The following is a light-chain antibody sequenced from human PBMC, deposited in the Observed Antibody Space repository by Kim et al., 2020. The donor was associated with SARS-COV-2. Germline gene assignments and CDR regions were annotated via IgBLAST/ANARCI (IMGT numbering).Light chain of an antibody. CDR1: SLRSYD. CDR2: GKN. Sequence: ALGQTVRITCQGDSLRSYDASWYQQKPRQAPVLVIYGKNNRPSGIPDRFSGSSSGNTASLTITGAQAEDEADYYCNSRDSSGNRWVFGGGTQLTVL. V-gene: IGLV3-19*01. CDR3: NSRDSSGNRWV. J-gene: IGLJ3*02.